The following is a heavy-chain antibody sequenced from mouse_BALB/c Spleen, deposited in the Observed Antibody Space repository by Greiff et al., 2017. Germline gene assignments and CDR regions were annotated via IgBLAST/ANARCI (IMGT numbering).Heavy chain of an antibody. Sequence: QVQLQQSGPELVKPGASVKISCKASGYAFSSSWMNWVKQRPGQGLEWIGRIYPGDGDTNYNGKFKGKATLTADKSSSTAYMQLSSLTSVDSAVYFCARSGGLPRGAMDYWGQGTSVTVSS. V-gene: IGHV1-82*01. D-gene: IGHD2-4*01. J-gene: IGHJ4*01. CDR3: ARSGGLPRGAMDY. CDR1: GYAFSSSW. CDR2: IYPGDGDT.